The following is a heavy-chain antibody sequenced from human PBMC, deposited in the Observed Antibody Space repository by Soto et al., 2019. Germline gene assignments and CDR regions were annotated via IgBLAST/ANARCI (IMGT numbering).Heavy chain of an antibody. D-gene: IGHD6-13*01. J-gene: IGHJ6*02. V-gene: IGHV1-69*02. CDR3: ARPTGYSSSWTSNYYGMDV. Sequence: QVQLVQSGAEVKKPGSSVKVSCKASGGTFSSYTISWVRQAPGQGLEWMGRIIPILGIANYAQKFQGRVTITADKSTSTAYMELSSLRSEDTAVYYCARPTGYSSSWTSNYYGMDVWGQGTTVTVSS. CDR1: GGTFSSYT. CDR2: IIPILGIA.